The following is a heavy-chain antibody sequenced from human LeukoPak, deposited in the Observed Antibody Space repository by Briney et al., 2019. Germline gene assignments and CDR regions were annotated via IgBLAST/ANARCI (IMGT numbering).Heavy chain of an antibody. Sequence: GGSLRLSCAASGFDFRHYAMSWVRQAPGKGPEWVSSIGTDDSKFYGDSVKGRFTISRDNSKNTLYLQMNSLRAEDTAVYYCAKRAFDIWGQGTMVTVSS. CDR2: IGTDDSK. J-gene: IGHJ3*02. CDR1: GFDFRHYA. V-gene: IGHV3-23*01. CDR3: AKRAFDI.